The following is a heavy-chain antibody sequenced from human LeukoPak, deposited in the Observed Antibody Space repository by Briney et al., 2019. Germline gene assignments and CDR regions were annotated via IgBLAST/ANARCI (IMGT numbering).Heavy chain of an antibody. V-gene: IGHV3-74*01. Sequence: GGSLRLSCAASGFTFSSYWMHWVRQAPGKGLVWVSRIKSDGTSTSYADSVKGRFTISRDNSKNTLYLQMNSLRAEDTAVYYCAKDSTPYDILTGYYPNYFDYWGQGTLVTVSS. CDR3: AKDSTPYDILTGYYPNYFDY. CDR1: GFTFSSYW. CDR2: IKSDGTST. J-gene: IGHJ4*02. D-gene: IGHD3-9*01.